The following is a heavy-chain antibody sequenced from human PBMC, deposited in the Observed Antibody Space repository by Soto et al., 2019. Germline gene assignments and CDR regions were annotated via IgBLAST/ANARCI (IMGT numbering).Heavy chain of an antibody. CDR1: GFTINTYT. D-gene: IGHD2-15*01. CDR3: ACDRQRDGIWTIDF. CDR2: IFSGMGNT. V-gene: IGHV3-23*05. J-gene: IGHJ4*02. Sequence: PGGSLRSACSASGFTINTYTMGWVRLAPGKGLEWVSTIFSGMGNTKYADSVTGRFSISRDNSKNIMYLQMNSLGVDDTAVYYCACDRQRDGIWTIDFCGRGILGTGSS.